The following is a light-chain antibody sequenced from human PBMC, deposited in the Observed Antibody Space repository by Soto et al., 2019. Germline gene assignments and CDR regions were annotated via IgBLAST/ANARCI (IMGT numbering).Light chain of an antibody. CDR1: TSNIGAGYD. CDR2: GNS. V-gene: IGLV1-40*01. Sequence: QPVLTQSPSVSGAPGHRVTISCTGSTSNIGAGYDVYWYQQLPRTAPKLLMYGNSNRPSGVPERFSGSKSGTSASLAITGLQAEDEADYYCQSYDSSLSGAVFGGGTKLTVL. J-gene: IGLJ2*01. CDR3: QSYDSSLSGAV.